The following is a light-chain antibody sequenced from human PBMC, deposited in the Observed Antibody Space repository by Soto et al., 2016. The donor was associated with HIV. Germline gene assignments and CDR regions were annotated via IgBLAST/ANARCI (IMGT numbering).Light chain of an antibody. CDR3: QRYDNLPIT. V-gene: IGKV1-39*01. J-gene: IGKJ5*01. Sequence: DIQMTQSPSSLSASVGDRVTITCRASQSISSYLNWYQQKPGKAPKLLIYAASSLQSGVPSRFSGSGSGTDFTLTISSLQPEDIATYYCQRYDNLPITFGQGTRLVIK. CDR2: AAS. CDR1: QSISSY.